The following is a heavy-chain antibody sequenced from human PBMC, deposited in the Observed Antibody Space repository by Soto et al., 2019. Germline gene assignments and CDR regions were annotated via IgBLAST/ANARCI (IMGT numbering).Heavy chain of an antibody. J-gene: IGHJ4*02. CDR3: ARDGSDTAMVGDRYYFDY. D-gene: IGHD5-18*01. V-gene: IGHV4-30-4*01. CDR1: GGSISSGDYY. Sequence: QVQLQESGPGLVKPSQTLSLTCTVSGGSISSGDYYWSWIRQPPGKGLEWIGYIYYSGSTYYNPSLKSRVTISVDTSKNQFSLKLSSVTAADTAVYYCARDGSDTAMVGDRYYFDYWGQGTLVTVSS. CDR2: IYYSGST.